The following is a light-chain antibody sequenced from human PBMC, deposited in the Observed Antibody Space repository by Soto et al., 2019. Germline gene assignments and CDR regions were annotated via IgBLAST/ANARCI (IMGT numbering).Light chain of an antibody. CDR3: QKYNSAPFT. J-gene: IGKJ3*01. CDR1: QSVSRY. Sequence: EIVVTQSPATLSLSPGERATLSCRASQSVSRYLAWYQQKPGQAPRLVIYDASKRATGIPARFSGSGFGTDFTLTISSLQPEDVAAYYCQKYNSAPFTFGPGTKVDIK. CDR2: DAS. V-gene: IGKV3-11*01.